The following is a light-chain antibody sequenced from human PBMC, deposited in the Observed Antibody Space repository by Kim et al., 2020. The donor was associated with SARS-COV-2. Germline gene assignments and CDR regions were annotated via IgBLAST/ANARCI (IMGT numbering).Light chain of an antibody. J-gene: IGKJ5*01. CDR3: QQYGTFPMT. Sequence: SPGESATFSCGASQSVNNNYFAWYQQKPGLAPSLLIYDASTRATGIPDRFSGSGSGTDFTLTLTRLETEDFAVYFCQQYGTFPMTFGQGTRLEI. CDR1: QSVNNNY. CDR2: DAS. V-gene: IGKV3D-20*01.